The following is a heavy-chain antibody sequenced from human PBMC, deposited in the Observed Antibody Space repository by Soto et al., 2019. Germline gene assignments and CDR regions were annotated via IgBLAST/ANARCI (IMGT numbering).Heavy chain of an antibody. CDR1: GFTFSDHY. CDR3: ASDTFYYGSGF. CDR2: ISSDGTLT. V-gene: IGHV3-11*01. D-gene: IGHD3-10*01. Sequence: PGGSLRLSCAASGFTFSDHYKTWIRQAPGKGLEWVSKISSDGTLTYYADSVKGRFTVSRDNAKNSLYLQMDSLRAEDTAVYYCASDTFYYGSGFWGQGTLVTVSS. J-gene: IGHJ4*02.